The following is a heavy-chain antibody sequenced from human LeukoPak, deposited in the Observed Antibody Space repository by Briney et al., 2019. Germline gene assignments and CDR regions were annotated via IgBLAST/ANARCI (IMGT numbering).Heavy chain of an antibody. CDR2: IYSGGST. J-gene: IGHJ4*02. CDR1: GFIFSSYG. V-gene: IGHV3-53*01. Sequence: GGTLRLSCVASGFIFSSYGMSWVRQAPGKGLEWVSFIYSGGSTHYSDSVKGRFTISRDNSKNTLYLQMNSLRAEDTAVYYCARRAGAYSHPYDYWGQGTLVTVSS. CDR3: ARRAGAYSHPYDY. D-gene: IGHD4/OR15-4a*01.